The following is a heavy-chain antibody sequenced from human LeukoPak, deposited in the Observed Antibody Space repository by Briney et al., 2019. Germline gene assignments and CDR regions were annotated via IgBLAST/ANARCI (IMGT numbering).Heavy chain of an antibody. CDR2: ISTSGTT. CDR1: GFNFNKYA. Sequence: GGSLRLSYAASGFNFNKYAMTWVRQAPGKGLEGVSAISTSGTTYYSDSVKVRFVISRDNSENTVFLQMNSLRADDTATYYCARDPGVIPVHYMDVWGRGTTVTVSS. V-gene: IGHV3-23*01. CDR3: ARDPGVIPVHYMDV. D-gene: IGHD2/OR15-2a*01. J-gene: IGHJ6*03.